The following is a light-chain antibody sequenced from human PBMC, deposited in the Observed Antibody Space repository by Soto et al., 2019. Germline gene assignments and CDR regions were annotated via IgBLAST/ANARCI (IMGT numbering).Light chain of an antibody. CDR2: ANN. CDR1: RSNIGINA. J-gene: IGLJ2*01. CDR3: AAWDDSLNGLV. Sequence: QSVRTQPPSVSGTPGQRVSISCSGSRSNIGINAVDWYHQLPGTAPKVLIYANNQRPSGVPDRFSGSKSGTSASLAINGLQSDDEAHYYCAAWDDSLNGLVFGGGTKLTVL. V-gene: IGLV1-44*01.